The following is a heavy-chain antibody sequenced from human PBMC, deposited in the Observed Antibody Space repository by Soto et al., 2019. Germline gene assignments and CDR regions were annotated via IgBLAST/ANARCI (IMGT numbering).Heavy chain of an antibody. Sequence: QVQLVESGGGVVQPGRSLRLSCAASGFTFSSYGMHWVRQAPGKGLEWVAVISYDGSNKYYADSVKGRFTISRDNSKNTLYLQMNSLRAEDTAVYDCAKDREDIVVVPAAMVWSRYYGMDVWGQGTTLTVSS. CDR3: AKDREDIVVVPAAMVWSRYYGMDV. J-gene: IGHJ6*02. CDR1: GFTFSSYG. CDR2: ISYDGSNK. D-gene: IGHD2-2*01. V-gene: IGHV3-30*18.